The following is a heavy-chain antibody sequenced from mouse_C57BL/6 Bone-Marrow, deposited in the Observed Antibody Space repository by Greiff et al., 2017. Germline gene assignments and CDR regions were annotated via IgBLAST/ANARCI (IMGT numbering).Heavy chain of an antibody. CDR1: GYTFTSYW. J-gene: IGHJ2*01. CDR3: ARGGYGSSYAVFDY. CDR2: IDPSDSYT. Sequence: QVQLQQPGAELVMPGASVKLSCKASGYTFTSYWMHWVKQRPGQGLEWIGEIDPSDSYTNYNQKFKGKSTLTVDKSSSTAYMQLSSLTSEDSAVYYCARGGYGSSYAVFDYWGQGTTLTVSA. D-gene: IGHD1-1*01. V-gene: IGHV1-69*01.